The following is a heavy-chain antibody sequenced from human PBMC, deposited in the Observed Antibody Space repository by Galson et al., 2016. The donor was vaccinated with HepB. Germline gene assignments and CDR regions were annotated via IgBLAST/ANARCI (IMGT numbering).Heavy chain of an antibody. V-gene: IGHV6-1*01. Sequence: CAISGDSVTSDSTCWNWIRQSPSRGLEWLGRTYYRSKWFNDYALSVKGRITINSDTSRNQFSLQLDSVTPDDTATYFCTRGYMQNGMNVWGHGTLVTVSS. CDR3: TRGYMQNGMNV. D-gene: IGHD1-1*01. CDR1: GDSVTSDSTC. CDR2: TYYRSKWFN. J-gene: IGHJ4*01.